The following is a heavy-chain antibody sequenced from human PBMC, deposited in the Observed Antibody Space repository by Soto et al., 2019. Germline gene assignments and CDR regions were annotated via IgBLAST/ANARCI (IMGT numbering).Heavy chain of an antibody. CDR1: GGTFSSYT. V-gene: IGHV1-69*02. CDR2: IIPILGIA. CDR3: ASHIRGYSYGFFDF. J-gene: IGHJ4*02. Sequence: VASVKVSCKASGGTFSSYTISRVRQAPGQGLEWMGRIIPILGIANYAQKFQGRVTITADKSTSTAYMELSSLRSEDTAVYYCASHIRGYSYGFFDFWGQGTLVTVSS. D-gene: IGHD5-18*01.